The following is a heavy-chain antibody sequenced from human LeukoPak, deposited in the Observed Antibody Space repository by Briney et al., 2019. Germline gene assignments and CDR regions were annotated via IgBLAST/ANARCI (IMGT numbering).Heavy chain of an antibody. J-gene: IGHJ6*02. CDR2: IYHSGST. D-gene: IGHD2-8*01. CDR3: ARGGRYCTNGVCYHYYYYYGMDV. V-gene: IGHV4-4*02. CDR1: GGSISSSNW. Sequence: SETLSLTCAVSGGSISSSNWWSWVRQPPGKGLEWIGEIYHSGSTNYNPSLKSRVTISVDKSKNQFSLKLSSVTAADTAVYYCARGGRYCTNGVCYHYYYYYGMDVWGQGTTVTVSS.